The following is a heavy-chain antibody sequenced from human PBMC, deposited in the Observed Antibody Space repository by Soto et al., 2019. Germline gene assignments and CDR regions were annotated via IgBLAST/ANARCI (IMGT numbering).Heavy chain of an antibody. Sequence: QVQLQESGPGLVKPSETLSLTCTVSGGSISSYYWSWIQQPPGKGLEWIGYIDYSGSTNYNPSLKSRVTIAVDTAMNPFSLKLSSVTAADTAVYYGARHRLVTGRHGMDVWGQGTTVTVSS. CDR1: GGSISSYY. V-gene: IGHV4-59*08. CDR3: ARHRLVTGRHGMDV. CDR2: IDYSGST. D-gene: IGHD3-9*01. J-gene: IGHJ6*02.